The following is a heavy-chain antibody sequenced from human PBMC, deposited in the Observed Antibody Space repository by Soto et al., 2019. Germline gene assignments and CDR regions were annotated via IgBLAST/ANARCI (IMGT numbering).Heavy chain of an antibody. CDR2: IIPILDVA. CDR1: GGDFLSYT. D-gene: IGHD3-10*01. J-gene: IGHJ6*02. Sequence: QLVQSGAEVKKPGSSVKVSCKASGGDFLSYTISWVRQAPGQGPEWMGTIIPILDVAKNAQKFQGRVAITADKATSTVYMELRSLRSDDTAVYYCAQMWFGELWHGMDVWGQGNTITVSS. V-gene: IGHV1-69*02. CDR3: AQMWFGELWHGMDV.